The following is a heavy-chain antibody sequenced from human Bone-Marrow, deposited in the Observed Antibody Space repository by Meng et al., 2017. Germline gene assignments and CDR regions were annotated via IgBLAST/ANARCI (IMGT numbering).Heavy chain of an antibody. D-gene: IGHD2-21*02. V-gene: IGHV3-21*01. J-gene: IGHJ4*02. CDR2: ISSSSSYI. CDR1: GFTFSSYS. Sequence: EVQLVESGGGLVKPGGSLRLSCAASGFTFSSYSMNWVRQAPGKGLEWVSSISSSSSYIYYADSVKGRFTISRDNAKNSLYLQMNSLRAEDTAVYYCARAIVVVTFRKYYFDYWGQGTLVTVSS. CDR3: ARAIVVVTFRKYYFDY.